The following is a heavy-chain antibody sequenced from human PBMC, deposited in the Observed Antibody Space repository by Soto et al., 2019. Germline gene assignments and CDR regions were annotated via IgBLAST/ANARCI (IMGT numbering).Heavy chain of an antibody. CDR2: INAGNGNT. Sequence: ASVKVSCKASGYTFTSYAMHWVRQAPGQRLEWMGWINAGNGNTKYSQKFQGRVTITRDTSASTAYMELSSLRSEDTAVYYCATDSCGWYAPSLFDYWGQGTLVTVSS. CDR1: GYTFTSYA. D-gene: IGHD6-19*01. V-gene: IGHV1-3*01. CDR3: ATDSCGWYAPSLFDY. J-gene: IGHJ4*02.